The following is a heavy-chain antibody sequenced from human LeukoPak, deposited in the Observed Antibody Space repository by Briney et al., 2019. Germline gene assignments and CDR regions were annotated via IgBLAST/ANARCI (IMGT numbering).Heavy chain of an antibody. J-gene: IGHJ4*02. Sequence: GGSLRLSCAASGFTFDDYAMHWVRQAPGKGLEWVSGISWNSGSIGYADSVKGRFTISRDNAKNSLYLQMNSLRAEDTALYYCAAGAVARPPGYWGQGTLVTVSS. CDR1: GFTFDDYA. D-gene: IGHD6-19*01. CDR3: AAGAVARPPGY. V-gene: IGHV3-9*01. CDR2: ISWNSGSI.